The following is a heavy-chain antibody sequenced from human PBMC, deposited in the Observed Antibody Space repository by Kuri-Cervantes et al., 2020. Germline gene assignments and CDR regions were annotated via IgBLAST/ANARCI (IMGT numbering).Heavy chain of an antibody. CDR1: GGTFSSYA. CDR3: ATIWRYSSSWYTNTLFWY. D-gene: IGHD6-13*01. V-gene: IGHV1-69*13. Sequence: SVKVSCKASGGTFSSYAISWVRQAPGQGLEWMGGIIPIFGTANYAQKFQGRVTITADESTSTAYMELSSQRSEDTAVYYCATIWRYSSSWYTNTLFWYWGQGTLVTVSS. CDR2: IIPIFGTA. J-gene: IGHJ4*02.